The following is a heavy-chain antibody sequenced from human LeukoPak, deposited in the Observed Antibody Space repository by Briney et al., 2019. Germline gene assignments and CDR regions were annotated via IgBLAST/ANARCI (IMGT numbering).Heavy chain of an antibody. CDR1: GFTFSSYA. J-gene: IGHJ4*02. CDR3: ARDGPPIQLWPAGYFDY. CDR2: ISYDGSNK. D-gene: IGHD5-18*01. Sequence: PGRSLRLSCAASGFTFSSYAMHRVRQAPGKGLESVAVISYDGSNKYYADSVKGRFTISRDNSKNTLYLQMNSLRAGDTAVYYCARDGPPIQLWPAGYFDYWGQGTLVTVSS. V-gene: IGHV3-30*04.